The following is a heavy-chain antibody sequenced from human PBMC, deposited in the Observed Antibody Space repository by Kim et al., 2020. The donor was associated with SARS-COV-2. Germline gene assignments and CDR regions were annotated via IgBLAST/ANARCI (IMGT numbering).Heavy chain of an antibody. CDR2: LNEDGSTT. V-gene: IGHV3-74*01. J-gene: IGHJ1*01. CDR3: VRDLVGSDDL. Sequence: GGSLRLSFAASGFTFRNYWMHWVRQAPGKGPVWVSRLNEDGSTTNYADSVKGRFTISRDNARNTLYLHMDSLRAEDTALYYCVRDLVGSDDLWGQGTLVT. CDR1: GFTFRNYW. D-gene: IGHD5-12*01.